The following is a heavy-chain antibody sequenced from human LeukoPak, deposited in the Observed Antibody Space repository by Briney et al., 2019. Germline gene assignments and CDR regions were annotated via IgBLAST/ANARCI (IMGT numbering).Heavy chain of an antibody. V-gene: IGHV4-39*01. CDR3: ARLGLYYYQGMDV. CDR1: GGSISSSSSY. CDR2: IYYSGST. J-gene: IGHJ6*02. Sequence: SETLSLTCTVSGGSISSSSSYWGWIRQPPGKGLEWIGSIYYSGSTYYNPSLKSRVTISVDTSKNQFSLKLSSVTAADTAVYYCARLGLYYYQGMDVWGQGTTVTVSS. D-gene: IGHD3-16*01.